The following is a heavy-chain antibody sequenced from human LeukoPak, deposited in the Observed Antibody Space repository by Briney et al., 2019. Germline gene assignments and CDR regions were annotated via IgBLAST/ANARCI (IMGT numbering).Heavy chain of an antibody. CDR3: TRDPRHFDS. CDR2: ISSSSSYI. V-gene: IGHV3-21*01. CDR1: GFTFSSYS. D-gene: IGHD6-6*01. J-gene: IGHJ5*01. Sequence: GGSLRLSCAASGFTFSSYSMNWVRQAPGKGLEWVSFISSSSSYIYYADSVKGRFTISRDNAKNSLYLQMSSLRVEDTAVYYCTRDPRHFDSCGQGTLVTVSS.